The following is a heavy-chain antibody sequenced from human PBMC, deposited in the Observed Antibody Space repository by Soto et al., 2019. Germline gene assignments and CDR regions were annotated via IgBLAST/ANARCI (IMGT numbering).Heavy chain of an antibody. V-gene: IGHV4-59*08. CDR2: IYYSGTT. CDR3: ARAAPCDH. Sequence: SETLSLTCTVSGGSISSYHWTWIRQAPGKGLEWIGNIYYSGTTNYNPSLKSRVTISIDTSKKQFSLKLSSVTAADTAVYYCARAAPCDHRGQRTPVTVSS. CDR1: GGSISSYH. J-gene: IGHJ4*01. D-gene: IGHD6-25*01.